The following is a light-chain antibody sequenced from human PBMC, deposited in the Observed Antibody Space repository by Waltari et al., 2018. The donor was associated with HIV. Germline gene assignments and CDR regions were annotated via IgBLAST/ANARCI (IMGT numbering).Light chain of an antibody. J-gene: IGLJ1*01. V-gene: IGLV2-11*01. CDR1: RTEVGSYKS. CDR3: CACACTNARYV. CDR2: DVD. Sequence: QSALTQPRPVSGSPGQPVTISRTGTRTEVGSYKSVFWYQLRPGQAPKFIIHDVDKRPSGCPDRFAGSKSGNTASLTICGLEAEDEADYYCCACACTNARYVFGAGTKVTVL.